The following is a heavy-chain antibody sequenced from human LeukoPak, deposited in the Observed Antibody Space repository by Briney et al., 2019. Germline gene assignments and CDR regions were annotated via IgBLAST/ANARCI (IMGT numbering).Heavy chain of an antibody. CDR3: ARDGLPAAHDY. V-gene: IGHV1-18*01. D-gene: IGHD2-2*01. Sequence: ASVKVSCKASGYTFTRYGISWVRQAPGQGLERMGWISSYNGNTNYAQRLQGRVTMTTDTSTSTAYLELWSLISDDTAVYYCARDGLPAAHDYWGQGTLVIVSS. J-gene: IGHJ4*02. CDR2: ISSYNGNT. CDR1: GYTFTRYG.